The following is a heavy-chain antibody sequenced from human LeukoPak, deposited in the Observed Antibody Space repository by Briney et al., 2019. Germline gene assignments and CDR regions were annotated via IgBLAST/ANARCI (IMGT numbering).Heavy chain of an antibody. CDR1: GFTFSGYW. CDR3: VTVGIELVPSAIKGDYYFYMDV. Sequence: GGSLRLSCAASGFTFSGYWRDWVRQTPGKGLVWVARVNTDGSSTTDADSGKGRFTTARDKAKNTRLHQRNRLRAEDTAIYYCVTVGIELVPSAIKGDYYFYMDVWGKATTVTISS. D-gene: IGHD2-2*02. V-gene: IGHV3-74*01. CDR2: VNTDGSST. J-gene: IGHJ6*03.